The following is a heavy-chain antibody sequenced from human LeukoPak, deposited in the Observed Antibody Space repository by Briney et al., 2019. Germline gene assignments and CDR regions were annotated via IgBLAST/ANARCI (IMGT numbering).Heavy chain of an antibody. Sequence: GASVKVSCKVSGYTLTELSMHWVRQAPGKGLEWMGGFDPEDGETIYAQKFQGRVTMTEGTSTDTAYMELSSLRSEDTAVYYCATDYMVRGVEDAFDIWGQGTMVTVSS. CDR3: ATDYMVRGVEDAFDI. CDR2: FDPEDGET. J-gene: IGHJ3*02. D-gene: IGHD3-10*01. CDR1: GYTLTELS. V-gene: IGHV1-24*01.